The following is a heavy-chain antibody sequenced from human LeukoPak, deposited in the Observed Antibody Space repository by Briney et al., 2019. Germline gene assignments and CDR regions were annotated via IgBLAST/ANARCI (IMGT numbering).Heavy chain of an antibody. V-gene: IGHV5-51*01. CDR2: IYPGDSDT. CDR3: ARKYYYDSSGYYPGVSDAFDI. D-gene: IGHD3-22*01. J-gene: IGHJ3*02. Sequence: GESLKISCKGSGYSFTSYWTGWVRQMPGKGLEWMGIIYPGDSDTRYSPSFQGQVTISADKSISTAYLQWSSLKASDTAMYYCARKYYYDSSGYYPGVSDAFDIWGQGTMVTVSS. CDR1: GYSFTSYW.